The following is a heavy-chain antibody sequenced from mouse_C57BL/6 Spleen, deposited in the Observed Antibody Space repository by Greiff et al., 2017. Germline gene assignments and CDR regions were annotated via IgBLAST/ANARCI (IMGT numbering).Heavy chain of an antibody. D-gene: IGHD1-1*01. Sequence: EVQLQQSGAELVKPGASVKLSCTASGFNIKDYYMHWVKQRTEQGLEWIGRIDPEDGGTKYAPKFQGKATITADTSSNTAYLQRSSLTSEDTAVYYCARDGSSPLDYWGQGTTLTVSS. CDR2: IDPEDGGT. V-gene: IGHV14-2*01. J-gene: IGHJ2*01. CDR1: GFNIKDYY. CDR3: ARDGSSPLDY.